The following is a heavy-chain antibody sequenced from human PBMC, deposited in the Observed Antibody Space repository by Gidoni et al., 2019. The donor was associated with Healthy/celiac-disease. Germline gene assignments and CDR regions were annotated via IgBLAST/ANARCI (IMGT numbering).Heavy chain of an antibody. J-gene: IGHJ4*02. CDR3: ARAHDYGDYYPSPFDY. V-gene: IGHV3-33*01. CDR1: GFTFSSYV. CDR2: ICYDGSNK. Sequence: QVQLVESGGGVFQPGRSLRLSCAASGFTFSSYVMHWVCQAPGKGREWVAVICYDGSNKYYSDSVKGRFTISIDNSKNTLYLQMNSLRAEDTAVYYCARAHDYGDYYPSPFDYWGQGTLVTVSS. D-gene: IGHD4-17*01.